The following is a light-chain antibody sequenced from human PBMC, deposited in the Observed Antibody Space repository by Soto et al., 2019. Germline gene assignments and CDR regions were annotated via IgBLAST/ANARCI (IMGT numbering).Light chain of an antibody. V-gene: IGKV2-28*01. CDR3: KQDLRQPYN. J-gene: IGKJ2*01. CDR1: QSLLYENGYTY. Sequence: DIVMTQSPLSLPVTPGEPASISCRSSQSLLYENGYTYFDRYVQKPGQPPQLLLYLVSNRPSGVPDRFSGSGSGTDFTLKISRVETEDVGVYYGKQDLRQPYNFGQGTKLEIK. CDR2: LVS.